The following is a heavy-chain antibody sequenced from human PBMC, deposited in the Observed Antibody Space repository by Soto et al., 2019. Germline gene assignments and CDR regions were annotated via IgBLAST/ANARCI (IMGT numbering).Heavy chain of an antibody. Sequence: ASVKVSCKASGYTFTKYGISWVRQAPGQGLEWMGWINAGNGNTKYSQKFQGRVTITRDTSASTAYMELSSLRSEDTAVYYCARDNVLLWFGDSNWFDPWGQGTLVTVSS. D-gene: IGHD3-10*01. CDR1: GYTFTKYG. CDR2: INAGNGNT. CDR3: ARDNVLLWFGDSNWFDP. V-gene: IGHV1-3*01. J-gene: IGHJ5*02.